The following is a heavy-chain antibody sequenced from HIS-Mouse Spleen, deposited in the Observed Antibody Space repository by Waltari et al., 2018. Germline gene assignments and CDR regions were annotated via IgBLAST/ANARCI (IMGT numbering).Heavy chain of an antibody. CDR1: GGSISSSSYY. J-gene: IGHJ1*01. D-gene: IGHD6-13*01. CDR3: ARLCSSSWYFQH. V-gene: IGHV4-39*01. Sequence: QLQLQESGPGLVKPSETLSLTCPVPGGSISSSSYYWGGIRQPPGKGLEWFGSIYDGGSTYYNPSLKSRVTISVDTSKNQFSLKLSSVTAADTAVYYCARLCSSSWYFQHWGQGTLVTVSS. CDR2: IYDGGST.